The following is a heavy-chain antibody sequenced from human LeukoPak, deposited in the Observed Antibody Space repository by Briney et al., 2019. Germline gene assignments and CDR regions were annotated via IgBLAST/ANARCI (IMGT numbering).Heavy chain of an antibody. J-gene: IGHJ6*02. CDR1: GGSISTDDYY. CDR3: ARGRRITIFGVVIQFHGMDV. D-gene: IGHD3-3*01. CDR2: TYCSGST. Sequence: PSETLSLTCTVSGGSISTDDYYWSWIRQPPGKGLEWIGHTYCSGSTYYTPSLKSRVTISVDTSKNQFSLKLSSVTAADTAVYYCARGRRITIFGVVIQFHGMDVWGQGTTVTVSS. V-gene: IGHV4-30-4*01.